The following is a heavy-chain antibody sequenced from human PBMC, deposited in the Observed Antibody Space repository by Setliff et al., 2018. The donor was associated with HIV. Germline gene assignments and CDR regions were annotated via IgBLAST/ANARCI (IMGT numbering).Heavy chain of an antibody. CDR2: VYWSGTT. V-gene: IGHV4-30-4*01. CDR3: ARTTRHDGAAYDAFDL. J-gene: IGHJ3*01. Sequence: LSLTCIVSGDSIRGGDFYWTWIRQSPGKGLEWIGYVYWSGTTHYNPSLNGRVTISVDTSENQFSLKLDPLTAADSAVYYCARTTRHDGAAYDAFDLWGQGTLVTVSS. D-gene: IGHD1-1*01. CDR1: GDSIRGGDFY.